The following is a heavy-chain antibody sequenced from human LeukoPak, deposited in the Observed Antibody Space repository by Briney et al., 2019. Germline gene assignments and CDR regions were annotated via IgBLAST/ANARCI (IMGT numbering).Heavy chain of an antibody. Sequence: PGGSLRLSCAASGFTFNSYAMSWVRQAPGKGLEWVSAISDNGGDTYLADSVKGRFTISRDSSNNTLYLQMNSLRAEDTAIYYCARDRPNYHESNGHYYQRDGDHWGQGTLVTVSS. CDR3: ARDRPNYHESNGHYYQRDGDH. CDR1: GFTFNSYA. D-gene: IGHD3-22*01. J-gene: IGHJ5*02. CDR2: ISDNGGDT. V-gene: IGHV3-23*01.